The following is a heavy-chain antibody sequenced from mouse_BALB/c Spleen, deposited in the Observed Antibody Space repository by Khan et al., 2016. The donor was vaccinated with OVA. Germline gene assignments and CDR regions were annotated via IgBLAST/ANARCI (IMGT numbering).Heavy chain of an antibody. J-gene: IGHJ1*01. CDR2: ISYSGST. CDR1: GYSITSDYA. Sequence: EVQLQESGPGLVKPSQSLSLTCTVTGYSITSDYAWNWIRQFPGNKLEWMGYISYSGSTSYNPSLKSRISITRDTSKNPFFMQLNSVTTGDAATYYSARRAYYANWYFDVWGAGTTVTVSS. CDR3: ARRAYYANWYFDV. D-gene: IGHD1-1*02. V-gene: IGHV3-2*02.